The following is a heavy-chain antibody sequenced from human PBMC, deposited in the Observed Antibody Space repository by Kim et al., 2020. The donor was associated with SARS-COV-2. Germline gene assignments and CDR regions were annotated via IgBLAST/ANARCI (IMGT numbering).Heavy chain of an antibody. CDR1: GFSFSTYG. V-gene: IGHV3-30*18. CDR2: IAYDGSDK. CDR3: AKDRDNSGYHY. J-gene: IGHJ4*02. D-gene: IGHD5-12*01. Sequence: GGSLRLSCAASGFSFSTYGMHWVRQAPGKGLEWVALIAYDGSDKYCADSVKGRFTISRDNSENTLYLQMNSLRAEDTAVYYCAKDRDNSGYHYWGQGTLV.